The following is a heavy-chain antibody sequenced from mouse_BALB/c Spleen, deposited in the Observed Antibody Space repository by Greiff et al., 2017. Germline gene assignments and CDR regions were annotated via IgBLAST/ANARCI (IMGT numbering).Heavy chain of an antibody. CDR1: GFTFSSYA. V-gene: IGHV5-6-5*01. J-gene: IGHJ3*01. CDR2: ISSGGST. Sequence: EVHLVESGGGLVKPGGSLKLSCAASGFTFSSYAMSWVRQTPEKRLEWVASISSGGSTYYPDSVKGRFTISRDNAKNTLYLEMSSLRSEDTAMYYCAREGAYWGQGTLVTVSA. CDR3: AREGAY.